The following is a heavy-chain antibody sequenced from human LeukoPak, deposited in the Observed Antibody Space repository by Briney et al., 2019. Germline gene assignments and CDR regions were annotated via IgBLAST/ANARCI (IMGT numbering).Heavy chain of an antibody. Sequence: GGSLRLSCAASGFTFSSYAMHWVRQAPGKGLEWVAVISYDGSNKYYADSVKGRFTISRDNSKNTLYLQMNSLRAEDTAVYYCARDRWERQLGGLEYWGQGTLVTVSS. CDR3: ARDRWERQLGGLEY. D-gene: IGHD6-13*01. CDR1: GFTFSSYA. CDR2: ISYDGSNK. V-gene: IGHV3-30-3*01. J-gene: IGHJ4*02.